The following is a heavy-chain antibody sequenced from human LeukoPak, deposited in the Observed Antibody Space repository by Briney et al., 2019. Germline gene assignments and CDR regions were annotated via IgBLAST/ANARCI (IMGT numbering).Heavy chain of an antibody. J-gene: IGHJ4*02. D-gene: IGHD1-26*01. CDR1: GFTFSSYG. Sequence: QSGGSLRLSCAASGFTFSSYGMGWGRQAPGKGLEWVSYVSATGYTPSYADSVKGRFTISRANSKNTLYLQMNSQRADDTAVYYCAKGLRKLIVGSTEYYFDYWGQGTLVSVSS. V-gene: IGHV3-23*01. CDR2: VSATGYTP. CDR3: AKGLRKLIVGSTEYYFDY.